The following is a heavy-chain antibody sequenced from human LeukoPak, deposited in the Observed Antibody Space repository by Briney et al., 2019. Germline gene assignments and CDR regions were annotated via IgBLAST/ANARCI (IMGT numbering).Heavy chain of an antibody. CDR1: GFTFSTYW. CDR2: IKHDGSDK. V-gene: IGHV3-7*01. J-gene: IGHJ5*02. Sequence: GGSLRLSCAASGFTFSTYWMTWVRQAPGKGLEWVANIKHDGSDKYYVDSVKGRFTISGDNAKNSLYLQMNSLRAEDTAVYYCARVPPGNWFDPWGQGTLVTVSS. CDR3: ARVPPGNWFDP.